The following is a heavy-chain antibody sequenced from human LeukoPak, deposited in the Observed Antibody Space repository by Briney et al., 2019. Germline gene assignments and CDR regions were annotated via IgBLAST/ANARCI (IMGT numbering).Heavy chain of an antibody. CDR1: GGSFSGYY. D-gene: IGHD3-10*01. CDR2: INHSGST. CDR3: AREAITLITMVRGAPLDY. V-gene: IGHV4-34*01. Sequence: PSETLSLTCAVYGGSFSGYYWSWIRQPPGKGLEWIGEINHSGSTNYNPSLKSRVTISVDTSKNQFSLKLSSVTAADTAVYYCAREAITLITMVRGAPLDYWGQGTLVTVSS. J-gene: IGHJ4*02.